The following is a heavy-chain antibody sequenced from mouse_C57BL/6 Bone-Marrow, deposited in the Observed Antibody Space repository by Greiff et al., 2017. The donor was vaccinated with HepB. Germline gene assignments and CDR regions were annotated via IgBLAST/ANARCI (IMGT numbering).Heavy chain of an antibody. Sequence: EVKLMESGGDLVKPGGSLKLSCAASGFTFSSYGMSWVRQTPDKRLEWVATISSGGSYTYYPDSVKGRFTISRDNAKNTLYLQMSSLKSEDTAMYYCGRRRYYRNFDVWGTGTTVTVSS. J-gene: IGHJ1*03. V-gene: IGHV5-6*02. D-gene: IGHD2-14*01. CDR2: ISSGGSYT. CDR3: GRRRYYRNFDV. CDR1: GFTFSSYG.